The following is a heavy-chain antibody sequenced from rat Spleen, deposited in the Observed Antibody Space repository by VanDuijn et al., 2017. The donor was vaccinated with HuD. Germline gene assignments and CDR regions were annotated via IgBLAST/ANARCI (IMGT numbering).Heavy chain of an antibody. CDR2: ITHNDGST. CDR1: GFTFNNYW. D-gene: IGHD1-9*01. Sequence: EVQLVESDGGLVQPGRSLKLSCVASGFTFNNYWMTWIRQAPGKGLEWVATITHNDGSTYYPDSVKGRFTISRDNAKSTLYLQMDSLRSEDTVTYYCARRILRVYHYFDYWGQGVMVTVSS. J-gene: IGHJ2*01. V-gene: IGHV5-31*01. CDR3: ARRILRVYHYFDY.